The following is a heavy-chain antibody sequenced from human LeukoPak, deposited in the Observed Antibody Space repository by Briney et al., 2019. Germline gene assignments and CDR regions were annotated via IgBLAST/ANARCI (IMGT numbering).Heavy chain of an antibody. V-gene: IGHV4-59*01. Sequence: PSETLSLTCIVSGGSISTYYWSWIRLPPGKGLEWIAYIYFTGRTQYNPSLKSRVTISEDTSKNQFSLRLSSVTPADTAVYYCARGGYDSDFDYWGQGTLVTVSS. CDR2: IYFTGRT. D-gene: IGHD3-3*01. CDR1: GGSISTYY. CDR3: ARGGYDSDFDY. J-gene: IGHJ4*02.